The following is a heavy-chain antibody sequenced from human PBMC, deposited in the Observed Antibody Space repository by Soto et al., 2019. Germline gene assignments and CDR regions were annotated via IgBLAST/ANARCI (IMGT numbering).Heavy chain of an antibody. J-gene: IGHJ6*02. CDR1: GYTLTGYY. CDR2: INPNSGGT. D-gene: IGHD3-3*01. Sequence: ASVKVSGKAYGYTLTGYYMHWVRQAPGQGLQWFGWINPNSGGTNYTQKFQGRDTRTKDTFISTAYMELSRLRSDDTAVYYCARRGYYDFWSGYDYYYYGMDVWGQGTTVTVSS. V-gene: IGHV1-2*02. CDR3: ARRGYYDFWSGYDYYYYGMDV.